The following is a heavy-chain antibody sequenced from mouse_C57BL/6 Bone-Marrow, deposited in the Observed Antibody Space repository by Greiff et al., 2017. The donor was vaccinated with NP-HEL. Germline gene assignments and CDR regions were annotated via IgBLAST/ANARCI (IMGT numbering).Heavy chain of an antibody. V-gene: IGHV5-17*01. D-gene: IGHD1-1*01. CDR2: ISSGSSTI. Sequence: EVKVEESGGGLVKPGGSLKLSCAASGFTFSDYGMHWVRQAPEKGLEWVAYISSGSSTIYYADTVKGRFTISRDNAKNTLVLQMTSLRSEDTAMYYCARRITTVVAPYAMDYWGQGTSVTVSS. CDR3: ARRITTVVAPYAMDY. CDR1: GFTFSDYG. J-gene: IGHJ4*01.